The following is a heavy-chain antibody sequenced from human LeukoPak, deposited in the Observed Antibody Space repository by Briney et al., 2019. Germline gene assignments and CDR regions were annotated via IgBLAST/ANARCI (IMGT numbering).Heavy chain of an antibody. CDR2: IHHSGST. J-gene: IGHJ5*02. CDR3: ASFGSGSYRFDP. V-gene: IGHV4-31*03. Sequence: SETLSLTCTVSGGSISSGNYYWSWIRQHPGKGLEWIGYIHHSGSTYYNPSLKSRVIISVDTSKNQFSLKLNSVTAADTAVYYCASFGSGSYRFDPWGQGTLVTVSS. CDR1: GGSISSGNYY. D-gene: IGHD3-10*01.